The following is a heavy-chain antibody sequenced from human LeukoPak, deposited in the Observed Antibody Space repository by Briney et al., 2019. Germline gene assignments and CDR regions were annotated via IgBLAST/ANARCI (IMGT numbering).Heavy chain of an antibody. Sequence: KTGGSLRLSCAASGFTFSSYSMNWVRQAPGKGLEWVSSISSSSSYIYYADSVKGRFTISRDNAKNTLYLQMNSLRAEDTAVYYCAKKGDYGDSLGPMDVWGKGTTVTVSS. V-gene: IGHV3-21*01. D-gene: IGHD4-17*01. CDR3: AKKGDYGDSLGPMDV. J-gene: IGHJ6*03. CDR1: GFTFSSYS. CDR2: ISSSSSYI.